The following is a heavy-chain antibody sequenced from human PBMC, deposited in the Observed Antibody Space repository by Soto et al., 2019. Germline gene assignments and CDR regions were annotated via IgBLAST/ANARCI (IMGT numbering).Heavy chain of an antibody. J-gene: IGHJ6*02. CDR3: ARVVMYSSSPSLYSYYGMDV. CDR2: IYYSGST. Sequence: QVQLQESGPGLVKPSETLSLTCTVSGGSISSYYWSWIRQPPGKGLEWIGYIYYSGSTNYNPSLKSGVAISVDTSKNQFSLKLSSVTAADTAVYYCARVVMYSSSPSLYSYYGMDVWGQGTTVTVSS. D-gene: IGHD6-13*01. V-gene: IGHV4-59*01. CDR1: GGSISSYY.